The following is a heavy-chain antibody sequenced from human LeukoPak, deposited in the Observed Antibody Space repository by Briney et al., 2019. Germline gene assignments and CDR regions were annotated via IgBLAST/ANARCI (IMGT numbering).Heavy chain of an antibody. J-gene: IGHJ4*02. V-gene: IGHV3-48*03. CDR2: ISSSGSPI. CDR1: GFTFSSYE. Sequence: PGGSLRLSCAASGFTFSSYEMNWVRQAPGKGLEWVSYISSSGSPIYYADSVKGRFTISRDNAKNSLYLQMSSLRDEDTAVYYCARGTGSGSWLIDYWGQGSPVTVSS. CDR3: ARGTGSGSWLIDY. D-gene: IGHD6-13*01.